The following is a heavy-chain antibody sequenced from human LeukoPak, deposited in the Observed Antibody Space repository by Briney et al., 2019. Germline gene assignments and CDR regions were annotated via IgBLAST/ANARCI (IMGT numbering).Heavy chain of an antibody. Sequence: GESLKISCKGSGYSFSSYWIGWVRQMPGKGPEWMGIIYPGDSDTRYSTSFQGQVTISADKSISTAYLQWSSLKASDTAMYYCARGGEYSYASSDYWGQGTLVTVSS. V-gene: IGHV5-51*01. CDR2: IYPGDSDT. CDR3: ARGGEYSYASSDY. J-gene: IGHJ4*02. D-gene: IGHD5-18*01. CDR1: GYSFSSYW.